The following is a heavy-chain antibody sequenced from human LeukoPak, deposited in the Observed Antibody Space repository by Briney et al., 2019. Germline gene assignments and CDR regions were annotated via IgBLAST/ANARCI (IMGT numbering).Heavy chain of an antibody. D-gene: IGHD3-22*01. CDR1: GYTFTSYG. V-gene: IGHV1-18*01. CDR2: ISAYNGNT. CDR3: ARDRFPGYWYDSSGYYSSEFDY. Sequence: GASVKVSCKASGYTFTSYGISWVRQAPGQGLEWMGLISAYNGNTNYAQKLQGRVTMTTDTSTSTAYIGLRSLRSDDTAVYYCARDRFPGYWYDSSGYYSSEFDYWGQGTLVTVSS. J-gene: IGHJ4*02.